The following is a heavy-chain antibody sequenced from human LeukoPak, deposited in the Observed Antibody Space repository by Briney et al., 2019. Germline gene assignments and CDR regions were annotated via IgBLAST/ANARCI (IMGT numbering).Heavy chain of an antibody. J-gene: IGHJ6*02. V-gene: IGHV3-23*01. CDR3: AKGEDYAYYYYGMDV. D-gene: IGHD4-17*01. CDR2: ISGGGVTT. Sequence: PGGSLRLSCVGSGFTSIAYALTWARQAPGKGLEWVSGISGGGVTTYYADSVKGRFTISRDNSKNTLYLQMNSLRAEDTAVYYCAKGEDYAYYYYGMDVWGQGTTVTVSS. CDR1: GFTSIAYA.